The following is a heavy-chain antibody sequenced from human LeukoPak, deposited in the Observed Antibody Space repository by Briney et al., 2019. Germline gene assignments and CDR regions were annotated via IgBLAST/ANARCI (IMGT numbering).Heavy chain of an antibody. J-gene: IGHJ6*03. Sequence: SETLSLTCSVSGGSITSSSYYWGWIRQSPEKGLEWIGSIYYTGGTHYSPSLKSRVTISVDTSKNQFSLKLSSVTAADTAVYYCGGSGYDPYYYYYMDVWGKGTTVTVSS. D-gene: IGHD5-12*01. V-gene: IGHV4-39*01. CDR2: IYYTGGT. CDR1: GGSITSSSYY. CDR3: GGSGYDPYYYYYMDV.